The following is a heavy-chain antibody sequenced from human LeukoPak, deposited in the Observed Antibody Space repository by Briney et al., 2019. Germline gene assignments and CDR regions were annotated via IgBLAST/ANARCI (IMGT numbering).Heavy chain of an antibody. Sequence: TGGSLRLSCAASGFTFSSYAMGWVRQVPGKGLEWVSGISGSGGSTYDADSVKGRFTISRDNSKNTLYLQMNSLRAEDTAVYYCASQARVSMIVVVDYWGQGTLVTVSS. CDR3: ASQARVSMIVVVDY. D-gene: IGHD3-22*01. CDR1: GFTFSSYA. CDR2: ISGSGGST. V-gene: IGHV3-23*01. J-gene: IGHJ4*02.